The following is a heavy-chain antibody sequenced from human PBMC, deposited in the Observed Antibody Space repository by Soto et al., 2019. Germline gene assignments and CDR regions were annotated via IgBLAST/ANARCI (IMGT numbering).Heavy chain of an antibody. CDR2: ISSSSSYI. D-gene: IGHD1-1*01. CDR3: ARARIQLERRCFDY. J-gene: IGHJ4*02. V-gene: IGHV3-21*01. Sequence: GGSLRLSCAASGFTFSSYSMNWVRQAPGKGLEWVSSISSSSSYIYYADSVKGRFTISRDNAKNSLYLQMNSLRAEDTAVYYCARARIQLERRCFDYWGQGTLVTVSS. CDR1: GFTFSSYS.